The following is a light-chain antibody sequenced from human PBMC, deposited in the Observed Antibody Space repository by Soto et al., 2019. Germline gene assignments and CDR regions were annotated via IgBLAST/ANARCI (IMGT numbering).Light chain of an antibody. Sequence: QCPQTHSSLPASVGDKVTITFLASQGISSYLAWYQQKPGKAPKLLIYAASTLQSGVPSRFSGSGSGTDFTLTISSLQPEDFATYYCQQLNSYPITFGQGTRLEIK. J-gene: IGKJ5*01. CDR2: AAS. CDR1: QGISSY. CDR3: QQLNSYPIT. V-gene: IGKV1-9*01.